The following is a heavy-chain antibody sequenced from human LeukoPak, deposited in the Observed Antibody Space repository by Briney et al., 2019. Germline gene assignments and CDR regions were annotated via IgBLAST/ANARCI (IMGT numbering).Heavy chain of an antibody. CDR3: ARDSRGAFDY. CDR1: GFTFSNYW. V-gene: IGHV3-7*01. Sequence: GGSLRLSCAASGFTFSNYWMGWVRQAPGKGLEWVANINQDGSEKYYVDSVKGRFTISRDNAKNSLYLQMNSLRAEDTAVYYCARDSRGAFDYWGQGTLVTVSS. D-gene: IGHD3-10*01. CDR2: INQDGSEK. J-gene: IGHJ4*02.